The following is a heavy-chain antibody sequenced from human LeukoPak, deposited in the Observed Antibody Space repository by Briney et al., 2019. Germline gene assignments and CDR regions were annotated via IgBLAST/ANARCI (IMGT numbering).Heavy chain of an antibody. J-gene: IGHJ2*01. Sequence: SETLSLTCTVSHDSISSSSFYWGWIRQPPGKGLEWIGSFAYSGSTNYNPALKSRVSISVAASRNQFSLKLTSVSAADTAVYYCARTLYCGGDCYWYFGLWGRGTLVTVSS. CDR2: FAYSGST. CDR3: ARTLYCGGDCYWYFGL. V-gene: IGHV4-39*07. CDR1: HDSISSSSFY. D-gene: IGHD2-21*02.